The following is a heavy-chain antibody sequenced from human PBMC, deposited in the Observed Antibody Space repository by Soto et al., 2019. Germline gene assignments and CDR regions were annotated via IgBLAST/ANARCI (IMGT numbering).Heavy chain of an antibody. Sequence: QVQLQESGPGLVKPSETLSLTCAVSGGSISTYYWSWIRQPPGKGLEWIGFIHRSGSTNYNPSLKSRVTTSVDTSKNQLSLKLTSMTAADTAMYYCARMRGAAFEIWGLGTTVAVSS. CDR1: GGSISTYY. V-gene: IGHV4-4*09. CDR2: IHRSGST. CDR3: ARMRGAAFEI. J-gene: IGHJ3*02.